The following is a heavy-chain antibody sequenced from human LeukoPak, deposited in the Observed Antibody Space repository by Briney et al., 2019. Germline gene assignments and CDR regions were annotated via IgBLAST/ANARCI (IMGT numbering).Heavy chain of an antibody. CDR1: VGSISSYY. V-gene: IGHV4-59*01. CDR3: ARYGLIRGFEY. J-gene: IGHJ4*02. D-gene: IGHD3-16*01. CDR2: IYYSGST. Sequence: SETLSLTCTVSVGSISSYYWSWIRQPPGKELEWIGYIYYSGSTNYSPSLKSRVTISVDTSKNQFSLKLSSVTAADTAVYYCARYGLIRGFEYWGQGTLVTVSS.